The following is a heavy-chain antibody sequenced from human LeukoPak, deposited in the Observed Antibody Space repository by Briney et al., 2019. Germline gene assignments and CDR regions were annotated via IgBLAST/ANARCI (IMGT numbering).Heavy chain of an antibody. V-gene: IGHV4-59*01. D-gene: IGHD6-13*01. J-gene: IGHJ5*02. CDR3: ASHGPLEAAEWGNWFDP. CDR1: GGSFSGYY. Sequence: KASETLSLTCAVYGGSFSGYYWSWIRQPPGKGLEWIGYIFYTGSTNYNPSLKSRVTLSVDTSKNQFSLKLSSVTAADTAVYYCASHGPLEAAEWGNWFDPWGQGTLVTVPS. CDR2: IFYTGST.